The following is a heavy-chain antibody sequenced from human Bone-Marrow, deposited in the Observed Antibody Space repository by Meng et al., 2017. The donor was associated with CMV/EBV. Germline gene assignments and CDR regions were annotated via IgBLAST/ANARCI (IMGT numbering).Heavy chain of an antibody. D-gene: IGHD3-3*01. Sequence: SETLSLTCTVSGGSISSYYWSWVRQPPGKGLEWIGSIYYSGSTYYNPSLKSRVTISVDTSKNQFSLKLSSMTVADTGMYYCARSITIFGAEPDWGQGTLVTVSS. CDR1: GGSISSYY. V-gene: IGHV4-59*12. CDR3: ARSITIFGAEPD. J-gene: IGHJ4*02. CDR2: IYYSGST.